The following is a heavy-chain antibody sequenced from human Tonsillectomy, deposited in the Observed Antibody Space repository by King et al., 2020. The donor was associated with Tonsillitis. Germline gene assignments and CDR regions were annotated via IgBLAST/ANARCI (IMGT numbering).Heavy chain of an antibody. V-gene: IGHV3-74*01. CDR2: IRSDGAVR. J-gene: IGHJ4*02. Sequence: VQLVESGGGLVQPGGSLRLSCAASGFIFSNYWMHWVRQDPGKGLVWVSRIRSDGAVRTYADSVKGRFTISRDNAANTLYLQLNSLRAEDTAVYHCASDAAERYSYGAFDFWGQGILVTVSS. CDR1: GFIFSNYW. CDR3: ASDAAERYSYGAFDF. D-gene: IGHD5-18*01.